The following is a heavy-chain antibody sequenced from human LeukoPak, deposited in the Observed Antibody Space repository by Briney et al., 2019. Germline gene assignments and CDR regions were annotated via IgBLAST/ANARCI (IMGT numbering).Heavy chain of an antibody. CDR1: GFTFSSYW. CDR2: INSDGSST. D-gene: IGHD3-10*01. CDR3: ARGRVDRPYYYYYMDV. V-gene: IGHV3-74*01. Sequence: PGGSLRLSCAASGFTFSSYWMHWVRQAPGKGPVWVSRINSDGSSTSYADSVKGRFTISRDNAKNTLYLQMNSLRAEDTAVYYCARGRVDRPYYYYYMDVWGKGTTVTVSS. J-gene: IGHJ6*03.